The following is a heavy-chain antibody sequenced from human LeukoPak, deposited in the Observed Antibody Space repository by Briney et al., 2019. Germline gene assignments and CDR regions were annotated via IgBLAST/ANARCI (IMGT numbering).Heavy chain of an antibody. Sequence: SVKVSCKASGGTFSSYAISWVRQAPGQGLEWMGGIIPIFGTANYAQRFQGRVTITADKSTSTAYMELSSLRSEDTAVYYCARVSALGVVTPRGFDPWGQGTLVTVSS. CDR3: ARVSALGVVTPRGFDP. D-gene: IGHD3-3*01. J-gene: IGHJ5*02. CDR2: IIPIFGTA. V-gene: IGHV1-69*06. CDR1: GGTFSSYA.